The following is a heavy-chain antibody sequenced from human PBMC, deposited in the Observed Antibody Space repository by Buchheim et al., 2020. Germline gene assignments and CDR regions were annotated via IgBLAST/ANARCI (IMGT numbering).Heavy chain of an antibody. CDR3: GRDSGGFTYIDY. J-gene: IGHJ4*02. V-gene: IGHV3-33*01. D-gene: IGHD2-15*01. CDR1: GFTFRSYG. CDR2: IWYDGINK. Sequence: QVQLVESGGGVVQPGTSLRLSCAASGFTFRSYGMHWVRQAPGEGLEFVAVIWYDGINKYYRESVKGRFTISRDNSKNTLYLEMNSLRAEDTAVYFCGRDSGGFTYIDYWGQGTL.